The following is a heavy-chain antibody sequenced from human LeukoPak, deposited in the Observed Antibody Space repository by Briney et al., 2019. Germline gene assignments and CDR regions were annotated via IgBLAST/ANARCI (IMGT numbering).Heavy chain of an antibody. Sequence: QTGGSLRLSCAASGFTFSNYGMHWFRQAPGKGLEWVAHVRNDENNKYYVDSVKGRFTISRDNSKNTLYLQMNSLRAEDTAVYYCAKRGKYSSSWATDYWGQGTLVTVSS. CDR3: AKRGKYSSSWATDY. D-gene: IGHD6-6*01. CDR2: VRNDENNK. J-gene: IGHJ4*02. V-gene: IGHV3-30*02. CDR1: GFTFSNYG.